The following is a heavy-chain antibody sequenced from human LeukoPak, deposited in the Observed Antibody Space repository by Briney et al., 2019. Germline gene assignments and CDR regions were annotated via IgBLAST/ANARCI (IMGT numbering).Heavy chain of an antibody. CDR3: ARDPDCSSTRCSESPFDY. Sequence: ASVKVSCKASGHRFTSYGISWVRQAPGQGLEWMAWISAYNGNTNYAQKFQGRVIMTTDTSTSTAYMELRSLRSDDTAVYYCARDPDCSSTRCSESPFDYWGQGTLVTVSS. V-gene: IGHV1-18*01. D-gene: IGHD2-2*01. CDR2: ISAYNGNT. J-gene: IGHJ4*02. CDR1: GHRFTSYG.